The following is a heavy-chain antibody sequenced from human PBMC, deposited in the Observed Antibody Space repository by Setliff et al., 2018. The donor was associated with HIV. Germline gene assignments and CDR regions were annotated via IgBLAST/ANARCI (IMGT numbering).Heavy chain of an antibody. Sequence: SETLSLTCTVSGGSISSYYWSWIRQPPGKGLEWSGYIYYSGRTNYNPSLKSRVTITVDTSKNQFSLKLSSVTAADTAVYYCARALNWRNWFDPWGQGTLVTVSS. CDR3: ARALNWRNWFDP. CDR1: GGSISSYY. J-gene: IGHJ5*02. CDR2: IYYSGRT. D-gene: IGHD1-1*01. V-gene: IGHV4-59*01.